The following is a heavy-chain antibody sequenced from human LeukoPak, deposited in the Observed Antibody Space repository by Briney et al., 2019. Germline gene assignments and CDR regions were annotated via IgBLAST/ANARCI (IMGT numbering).Heavy chain of an antibody. CDR1: RFTFSNYA. Sequence: PGWSLRLSCAASRFTFSNYAMSWLRPAAGKGLEWVSSISGSGVSTYYADCMKGRSTISKDTTKYPLYLQINSLRAEDTAVYYCAKSYYDTSGYYQGPYFNSWGQGTLVTVSS. CDR2: ISGSGVST. D-gene: IGHD3-22*01. J-gene: IGHJ4*02. CDR3: AKSYYDTSGYYQGPYFNS. V-gene: IGHV3-23*01.